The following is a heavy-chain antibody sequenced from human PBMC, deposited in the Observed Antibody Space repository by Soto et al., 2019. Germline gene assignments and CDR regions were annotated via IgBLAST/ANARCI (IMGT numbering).Heavy chain of an antibody. V-gene: IGHV1-18*01. Sequence: GASVKVSCKASGYTFTSYGISWVRQAPGQGLEWMGWISAYNDNTNYAQKFQGRVTMTTDRSTSTAYMELRSLRSDDTAVYYCARDIVLVPAAMPRIYYYYGMDVWGQGTTVTVS. CDR3: ARDIVLVPAAMPRIYYYYGMDV. J-gene: IGHJ6*02. D-gene: IGHD2-2*01. CDR2: ISAYNDNT. CDR1: GYTFTSYG.